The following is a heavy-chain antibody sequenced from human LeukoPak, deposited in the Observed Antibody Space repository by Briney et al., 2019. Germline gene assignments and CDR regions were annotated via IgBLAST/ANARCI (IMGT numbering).Heavy chain of an antibody. CDR1: GFTFSSYA. D-gene: IGHD1-1*01. Sequence: PGGSLRLPCAASGFTFSSYAMSWVRQAPGKGLEWVSGVSASGATTYYADSVKGRFTISRDNSKDTLFLQMNSLRAEDAALYYCAKLPPTTSGGRFDNWGQGTLVTVSS. CDR2: VSASGATT. CDR3: AKLPPTTSGGRFDN. V-gene: IGHV3-23*01. J-gene: IGHJ4*02.